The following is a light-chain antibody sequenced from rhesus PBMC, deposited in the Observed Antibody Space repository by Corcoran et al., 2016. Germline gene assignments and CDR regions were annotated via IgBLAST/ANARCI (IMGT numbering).Light chain of an antibody. J-gene: IGKJ4*01. Sequence: DILMTQTPVSLPVTPGEPASISCRSNQSLLHSNGYTYLVWYLQKPGQFPQLLIYLGSTRASGVPERCSGSGAGTVFTLKISRVEAGDVGVYYCMQDMQLPLTFGGGTKVELK. V-gene: IGKV2-78*01. CDR3: MQDMQLPLT. CDR2: LGS. CDR1: QSLLHSNGYTY.